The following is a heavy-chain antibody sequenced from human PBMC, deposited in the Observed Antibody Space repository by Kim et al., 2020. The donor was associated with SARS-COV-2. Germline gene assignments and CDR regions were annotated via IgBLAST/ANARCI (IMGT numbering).Heavy chain of an antibody. V-gene: IGHV3-11*01. D-gene: IGHD3-10*01. Sequence: GGSLRLSCAASGFTFSDYYMSWIRQAPGKGLEWVSYISSSGSTIYYADSVKGRFTISRDNAKNSLYLQMNSLRAEDTAVYYCAREGSGSGSYYNVLLLDYWGQGTLVTVSS. J-gene: IGHJ4*02. CDR2: ISSSGSTI. CDR1: GFTFSDYY. CDR3: AREGSGSGSYYNVLLLDY.